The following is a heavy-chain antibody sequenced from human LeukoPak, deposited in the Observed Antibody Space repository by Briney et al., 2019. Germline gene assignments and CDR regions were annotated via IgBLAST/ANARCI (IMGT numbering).Heavy chain of an antibody. CDR2: IYYSGST. CDR3: ARQRSSTTEFDY. CDR1: GGSISSGGYS. Sequence: SETLSLTCTVSGGSISSGGYSWSWIRQHPGKGLEWIGYIYYSGSTYYNPSLKSRVTISVDTSKNQFSLKLSSVTAADTAVYYCARQRSSTTEFDYWGQGTLVTVSS. V-gene: IGHV4-39*01. D-gene: IGHD1-1*01. J-gene: IGHJ4*02.